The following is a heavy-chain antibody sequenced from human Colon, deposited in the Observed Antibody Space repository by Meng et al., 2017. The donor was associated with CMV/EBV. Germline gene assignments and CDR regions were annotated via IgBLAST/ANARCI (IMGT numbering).Heavy chain of an antibody. D-gene: IGHD3-16*01. CDR3: ARDDFTTSSYDL. V-gene: IGHV3-74*01. CDR2: INSDGSSI. CDR1: GFNFRTSW. Sequence: GESLKISCAASGFNFRTSWIHWVRQAPGKGLVWVSRINSDGSSISYADFVKGRFTISRDNARNTVFLQLNSVTADDTALYYCARDDFTTSSYDLWVQGTLVTVSS. J-gene: IGHJ4*02.